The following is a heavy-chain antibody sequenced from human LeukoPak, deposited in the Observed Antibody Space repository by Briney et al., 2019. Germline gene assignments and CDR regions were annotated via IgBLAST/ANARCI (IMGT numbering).Heavy chain of an antibody. CDR2: ISSSSSYI. D-gene: IGHD1-7*01. Sequence: GGSLRLFCAASGFTFSSYSMNWVRQAPGKGLEWVSCISSSSSYIYYADSVKGRFTISRDNAKNSLYLQMNSLRAEDTAVYYCARGLNWKYGWFDPWGQGTLVTVSS. CDR1: GFTFSSYS. V-gene: IGHV3-21*01. CDR3: ARGLNWKYGWFDP. J-gene: IGHJ5*02.